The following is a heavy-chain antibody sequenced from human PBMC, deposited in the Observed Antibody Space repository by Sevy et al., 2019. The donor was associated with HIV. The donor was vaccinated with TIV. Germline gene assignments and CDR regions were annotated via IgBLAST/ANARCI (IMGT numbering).Heavy chain of an antibody. CDR3: VAENRQFFSFDS. V-gene: IGHV4-61*02. CDR2: IFSSGTT. CDR1: RGYIISGAFH. J-gene: IGHJ4*02. Sequence: SETLSLTCTVSRGYIISGAFHCNWIRQSAGKGLEWIGRIFSSGTTDYNRSLRGRATISLDTSRNQFSLVLQSVTAADTASYYCVAENRQFFSFDSWGQGIQVTVSS.